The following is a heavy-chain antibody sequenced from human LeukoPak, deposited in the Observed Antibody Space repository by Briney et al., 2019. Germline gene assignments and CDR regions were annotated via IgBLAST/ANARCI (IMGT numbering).Heavy chain of an antibody. V-gene: IGHV3-20*04. CDR3: AREEFDY. CDR2: INWNGGST. Sequence: RPGGSLRLSCAASGFTFDDFAMSWVRQAPGKGLEWVSSINWNGGSTGYADSVKGRFTISRDNAKNSLYLQMNSLRAEDTALYYCAREEFDYWGQGTLVTVSS. CDR1: GFTFDDFA. J-gene: IGHJ4*02.